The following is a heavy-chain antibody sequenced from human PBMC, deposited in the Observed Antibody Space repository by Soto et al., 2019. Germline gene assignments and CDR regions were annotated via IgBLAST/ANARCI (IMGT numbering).Heavy chain of an antibody. CDR1: GFTFSSYA. CDR3: ARGPQRLVYCSSTSCYTPLDY. V-gene: IGHV3-11*05. J-gene: IGHJ4*02. Sequence: GGSLRLSCAASGFTFSSYAMSWVRQAPGKGLEWVSYISSSSSYTNYADSVKGRFTISRDNAKNSLYLQMNSLRAEDTAVYYCARGPQRLVYCSSTSCYTPLDYWGQGTLVTVSS. CDR2: ISSSSSYT. D-gene: IGHD2-2*02.